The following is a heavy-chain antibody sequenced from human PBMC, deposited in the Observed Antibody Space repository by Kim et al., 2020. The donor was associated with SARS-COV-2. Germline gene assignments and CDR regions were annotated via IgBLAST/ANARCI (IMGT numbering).Heavy chain of an antibody. Sequence: GGSLRLSCAASGFTFSNYGMTWVRQAPGKGLEWVSAITGNDGSTYYSDSVKGRFTISRDNSRSTLYLQMNSLRADDTAIYYCAKFGSFYSWGQGTLVTVS. V-gene: IGHV3-23*01. D-gene: IGHD3-10*01. CDR1: GFTFSNYG. CDR2: ITGNDGST. CDR3: AKFGSFYS. J-gene: IGHJ4*02.